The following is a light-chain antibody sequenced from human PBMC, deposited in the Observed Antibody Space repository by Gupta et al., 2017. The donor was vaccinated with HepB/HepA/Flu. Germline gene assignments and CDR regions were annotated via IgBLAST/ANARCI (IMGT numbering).Light chain of an antibody. CDR2: SDV. V-gene: IGLV1-44*01. CDR3: AAWDSSLSGWV. CDR1: RSNVGSEP. Sequence: QSVLTQPTPASGAPGQSGTSPSSGSRSNVGSEPVHWYQQFPGTAPKLLTHSDVQRPSGVPGRFSGSKSGTSASLSISGLQSEDEADYYCAAWDSSLSGWVFGGGTKLTVL. J-gene: IGLJ3*02.